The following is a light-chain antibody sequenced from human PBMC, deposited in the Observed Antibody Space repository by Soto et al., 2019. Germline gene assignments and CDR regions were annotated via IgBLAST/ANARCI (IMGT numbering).Light chain of an antibody. CDR3: QQYGRRGT. CDR1: QSVSSSY. J-gene: IGKJ1*01. Sequence: QTPGPLSLSAGERSTLSCRASQSVSSSYLAWYQQKPGQAPRLLIYGASSRATGIPDRFSGSGSGTDFTLTISRLEPEDFAVYYCQQYGRRGTSGQGTKVDIK. V-gene: IGKV3-20*01. CDR2: GAS.